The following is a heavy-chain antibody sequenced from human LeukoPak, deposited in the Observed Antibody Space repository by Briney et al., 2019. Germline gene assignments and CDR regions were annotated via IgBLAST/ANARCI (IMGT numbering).Heavy chain of an antibody. J-gene: IGHJ4*02. CDR2: SNPNNGGT. Sequence: GASVKVSCKTSGYTFTGYYIHWVRQAPGQGLEWIGWSNPNNGGTNYSQKFQDRVTMTRDTSSSTAYMELSRLTSDDTAVYYCARDQNFHGSGGYYGIDCWGQGTLVTVSS. CDR1: GYTFTGYY. V-gene: IGHV1-2*02. CDR3: ARDQNFHGSGGYYGIDC. D-gene: IGHD3-22*01.